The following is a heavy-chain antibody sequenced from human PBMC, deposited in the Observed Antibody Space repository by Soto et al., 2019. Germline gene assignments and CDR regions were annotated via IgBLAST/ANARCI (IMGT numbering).Heavy chain of an antibody. CDR3: VRDEDGWRH. D-gene: IGHD6-19*01. CDR2: VIPESGGT. Sequence: QVHLVQSGAEVEKPGASVKVSCNASGYTFTDNYMHWVRQAPGQGPEWMGWVIPESGGTKYAQKFQGRVNFTRDTSLSTAYLELRGLTSEDTAVYYCVRDEDGWRHWGQGTLVTVSS. V-gene: IGHV1-2*02. J-gene: IGHJ4*02. CDR1: GYTFTDNY.